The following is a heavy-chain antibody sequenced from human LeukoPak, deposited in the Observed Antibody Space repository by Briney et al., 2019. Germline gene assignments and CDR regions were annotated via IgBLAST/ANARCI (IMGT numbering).Heavy chain of an antibody. V-gene: IGHV3-21*01. CDR3: ARDSEGYDFWSGYSPDAFDI. J-gene: IGHJ3*02. CDR1: GFTFSSYS. CDR2: ISSSSSYI. D-gene: IGHD3-3*01. Sequence: GGSLRLSCAASGFTFSSYSMNWVRQAPGKGLEWVSSISSSSSYIYYADSVKGRFTISRDNAKNSLYLQMNSLRAEDTAVYYCARDSEGYDFWSGYSPDAFDIWGQGTMVTVSS.